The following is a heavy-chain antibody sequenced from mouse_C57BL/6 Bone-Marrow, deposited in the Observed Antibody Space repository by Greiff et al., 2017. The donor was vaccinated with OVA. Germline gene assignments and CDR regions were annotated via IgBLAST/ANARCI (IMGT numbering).Heavy chain of an antibody. CDR2: ISDGGSYT. CDR3: EIRLGSPGV. Sequence: EVKLVESGGGLVKPGGSLKLSCAASGFTFSSYAMSWVRQTPEKRLEWVATISDGGSYTYYPDNVKGRFTISRDNAKNKLYMQMSHLKSADTAMYYCEIRLGSPGVWGTGTTVTVSS. CDR1: GFTFSSYA. V-gene: IGHV5-4*03. J-gene: IGHJ1*03.